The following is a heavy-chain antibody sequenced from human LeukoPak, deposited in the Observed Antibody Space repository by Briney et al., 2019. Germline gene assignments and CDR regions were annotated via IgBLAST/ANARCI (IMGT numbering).Heavy chain of an antibody. CDR2: IKSKTDGGTT. Sequence: PGGSLRLSCAASGFTFSNAWMSWVRQAPGKGLEWVGRIKSKTDGGTTDYAAPVKGRFTISRDDSKNTLYLQMNSLKTEDTAVYYCTTDIDILTGYYAYYFDYWGQGTLVTVSS. V-gene: IGHV3-15*01. D-gene: IGHD3-9*01. CDR1: GFTFSNAW. J-gene: IGHJ4*02. CDR3: TTDIDILTGYYAYYFDY.